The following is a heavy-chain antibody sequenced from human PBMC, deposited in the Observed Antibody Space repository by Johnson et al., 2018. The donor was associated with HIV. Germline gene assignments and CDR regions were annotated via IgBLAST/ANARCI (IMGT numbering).Heavy chain of an antibody. J-gene: IGHJ3*02. V-gene: IGHV3-15*01. D-gene: IGHD2-15*01. CDR2: IKSETDGGTI. CDR3: TKLVGYCSGGGCYTPGDI. CDR1: GFTFSNAW. Sequence: VQLVESGGGLVKPGGSLRLSCAASGFTFSNAWMSWIRQVPGKGLEWVGRIKSETDGGTIDYAAPVKARFTISRDDSQNTAYLQMNRLKTEDTAVYYCTKLVGYCSGGGCYTPGDIWGQGTMVTVSS.